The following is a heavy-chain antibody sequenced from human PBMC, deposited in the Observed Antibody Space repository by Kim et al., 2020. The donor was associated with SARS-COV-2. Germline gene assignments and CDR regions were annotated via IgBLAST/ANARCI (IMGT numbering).Heavy chain of an antibody. J-gene: IGHJ4*02. CDR2: IYYSGST. Sequence: SETLSLTCTVSGGSISSGGYYWSWIRQHPGKGLEWIGYIYYSGSTYYNPSLKSRVTISVDTSKNQFSLKLSSVTAADTAVYYCARTLWFGELFSDYWGQGTLVTVSS. D-gene: IGHD3-10*01. CDR1: GGSISSGGYY. CDR3: ARTLWFGELFSDY. V-gene: IGHV4-31*03.